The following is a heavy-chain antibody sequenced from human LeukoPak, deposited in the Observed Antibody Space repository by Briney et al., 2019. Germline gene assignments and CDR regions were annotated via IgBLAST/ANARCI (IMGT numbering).Heavy chain of an antibody. CDR1: GFTVSSNY. V-gene: IGHV3-66*02. CDR2: IYSGGST. J-gene: IGHJ5*02. CDR3: ASPASHLISSGYYYVS. D-gene: IGHD3-22*01. Sequence: GGSLRLSGAASGFTVSSNYMSWVRQAPGKGLEWVSVIYSGGSTYYADSVKGRFTISRDNSKNTLYLQMNSLRAEDTAVYYCASPASHLISSGYYYVSWGQGTLVTVSS.